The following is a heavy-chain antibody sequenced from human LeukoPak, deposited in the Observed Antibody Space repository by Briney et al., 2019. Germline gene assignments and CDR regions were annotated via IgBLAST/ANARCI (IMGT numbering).Heavy chain of an antibody. D-gene: IGHD3-16*01. J-gene: IGHJ3*02. Sequence: GRSLRLSCAASGFTFSSYGMHWVRQAPSKGLEWVAVIWYDGSNKYYADSVKGRFTISRDNSKNTLYLQMNSLRAEDTAVYYCASAFLGGAFDIWGQGTMVTVSS. CDR1: GFTFSSYG. CDR2: IWYDGSNK. CDR3: ASAFLGGAFDI. V-gene: IGHV3-33*01.